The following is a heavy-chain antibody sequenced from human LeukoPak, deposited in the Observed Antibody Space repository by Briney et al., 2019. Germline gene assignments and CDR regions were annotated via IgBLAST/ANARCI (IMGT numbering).Heavy chain of an antibody. CDR2: IYYSGST. J-gene: IGHJ4*02. CDR3: ARIGHEDYYFDY. Sequence: PSETLSLTCSVSGGSISSYYWSWIRQPPGKGLEWIGFIYYSGSTNYNPSLKSRVTISVDTSKNQFSLKLSSVTAADTAVYYCARIGHEDYYFDYWGQGTLVTVSS. V-gene: IGHV4-59*01. CDR1: GGSISSYY.